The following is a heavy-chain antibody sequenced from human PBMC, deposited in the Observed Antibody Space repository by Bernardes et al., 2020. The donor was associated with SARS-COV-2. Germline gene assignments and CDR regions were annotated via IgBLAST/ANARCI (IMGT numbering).Heavy chain of an antibody. J-gene: IGHJ4*02. CDR1: GGSISSYY. D-gene: IGHD2-2*01. CDR3: AGNKKGGVVPAASGFAY. Sequence: SETLSLTCTVSGGSISSYYWSWIRQPPGKGLEWIGYIYYSGSTNYNPSLKSRVTISVDTSKNQFSLKLSSVTAADTAVYYCAGNKKGGVVPAASGFAYWGQGTLVTVSS. CDR2: IYYSGST. V-gene: IGHV4-59*08.